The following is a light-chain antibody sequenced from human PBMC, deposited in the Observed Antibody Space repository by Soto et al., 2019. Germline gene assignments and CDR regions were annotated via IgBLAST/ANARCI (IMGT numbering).Light chain of an antibody. J-gene: IGKJ1*01. CDR1: ARLLHKNGYNY. Sequence: IVMTQSPLSLSVTPGEAASISCMSSARLLHKNGYNYVDWYMQKPGQSPQLLIYLGSNRASGVPDRFSGSGSDTYFTLEISRVEDDDVGVYYCTPPLDNFRKFGQGTKADIK. V-gene: IGKV2-28*01. CDR2: LGS. CDR3: TPPLDNFRK.